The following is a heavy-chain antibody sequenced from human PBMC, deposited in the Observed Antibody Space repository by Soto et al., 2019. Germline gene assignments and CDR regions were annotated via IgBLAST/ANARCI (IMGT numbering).Heavy chain of an antibody. Sequence: QVQLQESGPGLVKSSQTLSLTCTVSGGSISSDGNYWSWIRQHPGKGLELIGYIYYSGITNYNPSLKSRVTISVDTSKNQFSMKLNSVTAADTAVYYCARARMVRGIIYYYGMDVWGQGTTVTVSS. J-gene: IGHJ6*02. CDR1: GGSISSDGNY. CDR3: ARARMVRGIIYYYGMDV. CDR2: IYYSGIT. D-gene: IGHD3-10*01. V-gene: IGHV4-31*03.